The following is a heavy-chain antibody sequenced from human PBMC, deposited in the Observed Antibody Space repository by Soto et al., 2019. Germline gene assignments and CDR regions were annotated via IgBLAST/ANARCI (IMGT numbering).Heavy chain of an antibody. J-gene: IGHJ3*02. Sequence: GGSLGLACAASGFTFSNAWMNGARQAPGKGLEWVGRIKSKTDGGTTDYAAPGKGRFTISRDDSKNTLYLQMNSLKTEDTAVYYCTPTLNIPGAFDIWGQGTMVSVSS. V-gene: IGHV3-15*07. CDR2: IKSKTDGGTT. CDR3: TPTLNIPGAFDI. CDR1: GFTFSNAW.